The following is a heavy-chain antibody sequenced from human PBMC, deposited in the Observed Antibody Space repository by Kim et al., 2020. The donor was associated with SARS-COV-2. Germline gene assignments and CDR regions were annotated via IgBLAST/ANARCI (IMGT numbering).Heavy chain of an antibody. D-gene: IGHD1-1*01. CDR2: ISHSGTT. V-gene: IGHV4-34*01. J-gene: IGHJ4*02. Sequence: SETLSLTCAVYAGSFSGHYWNWIRKSPGAGLEWVGEISHSGTTKYNQSLQSRVTLSVDTSKNQFSLKLTAVTAADTAVYYCARRSASAGVDWWGQGT. CDR3: ARRSASAGVDW. CDR1: AGSFSGHY.